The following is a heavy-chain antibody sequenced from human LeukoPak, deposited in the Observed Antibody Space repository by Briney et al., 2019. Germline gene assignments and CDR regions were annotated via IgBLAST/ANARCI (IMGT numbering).Heavy chain of an antibody. CDR2: ISGSGGST. Sequence: PGGSLRLSCAASGFTFSSYAMSWVRQAPGKGLEWVSAISGSGGSTYYADSVKGRFTISRDNSENTLYLQMNSLRAEDTAVYNCAKDRGSYSSSPTGYWGQGTLVTVSS. J-gene: IGHJ4*02. CDR3: AKDRGSYSSSPTGY. V-gene: IGHV3-23*01. D-gene: IGHD6-13*01. CDR1: GFTFSSYA.